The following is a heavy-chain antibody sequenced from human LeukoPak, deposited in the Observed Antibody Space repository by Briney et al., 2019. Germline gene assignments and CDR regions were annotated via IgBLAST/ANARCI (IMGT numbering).Heavy chain of an antibody. V-gene: IGHV3-21*01. CDR1: GFTFSSYS. D-gene: IGHD2-15*01. CDR2: ISSSSSYI. CDR3: ASDVVALYWFDP. J-gene: IGHJ5*02. Sequence: PGGSLRLSCAASGFTFSSYSMNWVRQAPGKGLEWVSSISSSSSYIYYADSVKGRFTISRDNAKNSLYLQMNSLRAEDTAVYYCASDVVALYWFDPWGQGTLVTVSS.